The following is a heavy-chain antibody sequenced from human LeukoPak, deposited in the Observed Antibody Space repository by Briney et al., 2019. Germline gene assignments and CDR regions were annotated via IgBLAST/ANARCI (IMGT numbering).Heavy chain of an antibody. CDR3: AKDRATMIGVVRTSPRGQLDY. CDR2: ISYDGSNK. V-gene: IGHV3-30*04. J-gene: IGHJ4*02. Sequence: GGSLRLSCAASGFTFRSYAMHWVRQAPGKGLEWVAIISYDGSNKYYADSVKGRFTISRDNSKNTLYVQMNSLRADDTAIYYCAKDRATMIGVVRTSPRGQLDYWGQGTLVIVSS. D-gene: IGHD3-22*01. CDR1: GFTFRSYA.